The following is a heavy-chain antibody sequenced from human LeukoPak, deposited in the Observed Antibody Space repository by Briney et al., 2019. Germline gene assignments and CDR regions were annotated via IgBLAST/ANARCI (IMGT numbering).Heavy chain of an antibody. CDR2: IYYSGST. J-gene: IGHJ5*02. CDR1: GGSISSYY. D-gene: IGHD3-22*01. CDR3: ARLPVYYDSSGYSRLNSFGP. V-gene: IGHV4-59*08. Sequence: SETLSLTCTVSGGSISSYYWSWIRQPPGKGLEWIGYIYYSGSTNYNPSLKSRVTISVDTSKNQFSLKLSSVTAADTAVYYCARLPVYYDSSGYSRLNSFGPWGQGTLVTVSS.